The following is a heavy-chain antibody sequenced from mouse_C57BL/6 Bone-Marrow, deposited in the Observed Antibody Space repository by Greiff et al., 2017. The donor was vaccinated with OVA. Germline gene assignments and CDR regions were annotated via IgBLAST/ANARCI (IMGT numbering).Heavy chain of an antibody. CDR1: GYTFTSYG. CDR3: ERDDSNYGFAY. D-gene: IGHD2-5*01. V-gene: IGHV1-81*01. Sequence: VQLQESGAELVRPGASVKLSCKASGYTFTSYGISWVKQRPGQGLEWIGEIYPRSGNTYYNEKFKGKATLTADKSSSTAYMELRSLTSEDSAVYFCERDDSNYGFAYWGQGTLVTVSA. J-gene: IGHJ3*01. CDR2: IYPRSGNT.